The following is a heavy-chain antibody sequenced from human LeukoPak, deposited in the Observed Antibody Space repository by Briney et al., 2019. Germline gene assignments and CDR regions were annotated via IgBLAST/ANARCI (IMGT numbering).Heavy chain of an antibody. CDR2: MNPNSGNT. D-gene: IGHD6-13*01. Sequence: ASVKVSCKASGYTFTSYDINWVRQATGQGLEWMGWMNPNSGNTGHAQKFQGRVTMTRNTSISTAYMELSSLRSEDTAVYYCARDRPGGSSLDYWGQGTLVTVSS. J-gene: IGHJ4*02. V-gene: IGHV1-8*01. CDR1: GYTFTSYD. CDR3: ARDRPGGSSLDY.